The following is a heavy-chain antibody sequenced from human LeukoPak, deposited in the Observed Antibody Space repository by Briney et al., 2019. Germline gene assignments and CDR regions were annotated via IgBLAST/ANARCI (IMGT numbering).Heavy chain of an antibody. Sequence: SVKVSCKASGYTFTNYGISWARQAPGQGLQWMGGIISIFGTTNYAQKFQGRVTITADESTNTAYMELSSLTSEDTAVYYCARVPHSNYGMDVWGQGTTVTVSS. CDR1: GYTFTNYG. J-gene: IGHJ6*02. CDR3: ARVPHSNYGMDV. V-gene: IGHV1-69*13. CDR2: IISIFGTT. D-gene: IGHD2-15*01.